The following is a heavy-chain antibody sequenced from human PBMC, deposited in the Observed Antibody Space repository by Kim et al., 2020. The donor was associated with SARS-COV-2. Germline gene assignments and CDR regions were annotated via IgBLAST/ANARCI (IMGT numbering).Heavy chain of an antibody. Sequence: ASVKVSCKASGYTFTSYYMHWVRQAPGQGLEWMGIINPSGGSTSYAQKFQGRVTMTRDTSTSTVYMELSSLRSEDTAVYYCARVSSGYCSGGSCYSFCYWGQGTLVTVSS. CDR1: GYTFTSYY. J-gene: IGHJ4*02. V-gene: IGHV1-46*01. CDR3: ARVSSGYCSGGSCYSFCY. CDR2: INPSGGST. D-gene: IGHD2-15*01.